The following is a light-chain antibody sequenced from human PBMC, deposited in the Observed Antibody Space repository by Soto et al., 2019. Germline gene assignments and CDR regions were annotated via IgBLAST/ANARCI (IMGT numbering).Light chain of an antibody. V-gene: IGKV3-15*01. Sequence: EIVMTQSPGTLSVSPGERATLSCRASQSLSSNLAWYQQKPGQAPRLLIYGASTRATGIPARFSGSGSGTEFTLTISSLQSEDFAVYYCQQYNNWPPDTFGQGTKLEIK. J-gene: IGKJ2*01. CDR3: QQYNNWPPDT. CDR1: QSLSSN. CDR2: GAS.